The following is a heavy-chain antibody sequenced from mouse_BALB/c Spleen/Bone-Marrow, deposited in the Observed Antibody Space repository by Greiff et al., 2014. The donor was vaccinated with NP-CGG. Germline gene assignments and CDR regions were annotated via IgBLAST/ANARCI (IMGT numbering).Heavy chain of an antibody. CDR2: IDPSDSET. V-gene: IGHV1-74*01. CDR3: TRALGDGYYYAMDY. CDR1: GYTFTSYW. J-gene: IGHJ4*01. Sequence: HVQLQQSGAELVKPGAPVKLSCKASGYTFTSYWMNWVKQRPGRGLEWIGRIDPSDSETHYNQKFKDKATLTVDKSSSTAYIQLSSLTSEDSAVYYCTRALGDGYYYAMDYWGQGTSVTVSS. D-gene: IGHD2-3*01.